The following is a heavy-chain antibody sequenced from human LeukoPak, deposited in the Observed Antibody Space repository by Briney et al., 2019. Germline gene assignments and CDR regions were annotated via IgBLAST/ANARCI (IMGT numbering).Heavy chain of an antibody. CDR2: IYYSGST. J-gene: IGHJ4*02. Sequence: KSSETLSLTCTVSGGSISSYYWSWIRQPPGKGLEWIGYIYYSGSTNYNPSLKSRVTISVGTSKNQFSLKLSSVTAADTAVYYCARESQEYFDYWGQGTLVIVSS. V-gene: IGHV4-59*01. CDR1: GGSISSYY. CDR3: ARESQEYFDY.